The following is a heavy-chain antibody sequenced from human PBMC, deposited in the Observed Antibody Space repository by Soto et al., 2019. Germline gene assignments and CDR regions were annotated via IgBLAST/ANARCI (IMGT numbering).Heavy chain of an antibody. D-gene: IGHD6-13*01. CDR2: ISYDGINK. CDR3: ATAQPSWAIAASFWGMDV. Sequence: PGGSLRLSCAASGFTFNSYAIHWVRQVPGKGLEWVAVISYDGINKYYSDSVKGRFTISRDNSKNTLYLQMNSLRAEDTAVYYCATAQPSWAIAASFWGMDVWGQGTTVTVS. J-gene: IGHJ6*02. V-gene: IGHV3-30-3*01. CDR1: GFTFNSYA.